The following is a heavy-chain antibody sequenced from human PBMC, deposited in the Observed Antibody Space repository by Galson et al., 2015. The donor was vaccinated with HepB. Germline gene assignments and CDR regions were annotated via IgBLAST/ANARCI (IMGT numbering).Heavy chain of an antibody. V-gene: IGHV3-30*04. Sequence: SLRLSCAASGFTFSSYAMHWVRQAPGKGPEWVAVISYDGSNKYYADSVKGRFTISRDNSKNTLYLQMNSLRAEDTAVYYCARPLGYGERYDSSGYPGYWGQGTLVTVSS. CDR2: ISYDGSNK. CDR1: GFTFSSYA. D-gene: IGHD3-22*01. J-gene: IGHJ4*02. CDR3: ARPLGYGERYDSSGYPGY.